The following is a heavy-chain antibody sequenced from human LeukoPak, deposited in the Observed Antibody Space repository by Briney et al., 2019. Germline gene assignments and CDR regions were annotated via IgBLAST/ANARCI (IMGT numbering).Heavy chain of an antibody. CDR1: GFTFGDYG. CDR3: ARLREIPVFGVVTKSTSYFDY. D-gene: IGHD3-3*01. J-gene: IGHJ4*02. CDR2: IRSKVYGGTT. V-gene: IGHV3-49*04. Sequence: GGSLRLSCTASGFTFGDYGINWVRQAPGKGLEWVGFIRSKVYGGTTEYAASVKGRFTISRDNAKNSLYLQMNSLRAEDTAVYYCARLREIPVFGVVTKSTSYFDYWGQGTLVTVSS.